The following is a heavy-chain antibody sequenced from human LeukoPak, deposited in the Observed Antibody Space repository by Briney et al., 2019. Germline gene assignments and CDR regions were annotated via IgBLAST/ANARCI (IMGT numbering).Heavy chain of an antibody. D-gene: IGHD6-13*01. J-gene: IGHJ4*02. CDR1: GYTFTSYD. Sequence: ASVKVSCKASGYTFTSYDINWVRQATGQGLEWMGWMNPNSGNTGYAQKFQGRVTMTRNTSISTAYMELSSLRSEDTAVYYCARGLSPSSSWYGELDYWGQGTLVTVSS. V-gene: IGHV1-8*01. CDR3: ARGLSPSSSWYGELDY. CDR2: MNPNSGNT.